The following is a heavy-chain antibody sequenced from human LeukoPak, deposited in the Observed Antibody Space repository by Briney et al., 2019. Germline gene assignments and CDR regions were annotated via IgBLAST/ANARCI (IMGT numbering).Heavy chain of an antibody. V-gene: IGHV1-2*02. CDR1: GFTFTGYY. Sequence: APVKVSCKASGFTFTGYYMHWVRQAPGQGLEWMGWINPNSGGTDYAQKFQGKVTMTRDTSISTAYMELSRLRSDDTAVYYCARGQGYSLFPDNYYFDYWGQGALVTVSS. CDR3: ARGQGYSLFPDNYYFDY. D-gene: IGHD5-18*01. J-gene: IGHJ4*02. CDR2: INPNSGGT.